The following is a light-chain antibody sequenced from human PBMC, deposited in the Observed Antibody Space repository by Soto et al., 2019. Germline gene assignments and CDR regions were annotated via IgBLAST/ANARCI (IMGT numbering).Light chain of an antibody. Sequence: DIQMTQSPSSLSASVGDRVTITCRASQGISNYLAWYQQKPGKVPKLLIYAASTLQSGVPSRFSGSGSGTDFTLPISSLQPEDFAVYYCQQYGSSPPWTFGQGTKVEIK. CDR1: QGISNY. CDR2: AAS. V-gene: IGKV1-27*01. J-gene: IGKJ1*01. CDR3: QQYGSSPPWT.